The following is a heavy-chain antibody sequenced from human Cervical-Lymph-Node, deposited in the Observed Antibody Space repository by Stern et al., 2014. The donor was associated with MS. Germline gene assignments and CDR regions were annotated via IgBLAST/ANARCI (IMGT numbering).Heavy chain of an antibody. CDR2: IYDSGSR. D-gene: IGHD1-1*01. Sequence: VLLVVSCPGLVMPSETLSLTCTVSGGSLSGDYWNWIRQAPGKGLEWIGNIYDSGSRNYTPSLKSRVTISIDTSKNQFSLNLNSVTAADTAVYFCARARRGYKYGPLDHWGQGTLLTVSS. CDR1: GGSLSGDY. V-gene: IGHV4-59*01. CDR3: ARARRGYKYGPLDH. J-gene: IGHJ4*02.